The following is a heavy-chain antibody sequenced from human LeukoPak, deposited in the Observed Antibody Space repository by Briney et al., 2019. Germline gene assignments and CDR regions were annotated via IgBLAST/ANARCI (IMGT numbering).Heavy chain of an antibody. V-gene: IGHV4-39*07. J-gene: IGHJ3*02. D-gene: IGHD5-24*01. CDR2: IYYSGST. CDR1: GGSISNSSYY. Sequence: SETLSLTCTVSGGSISNSSYYWGWIRQPPGKGLEWIGSIYYSGSTYYNPSLKSRVTISVDTSKNQFSLKLSSVTAADTAVYYCARVGDGYNLGAFDIWAQGTMVTVSS. CDR3: ARVGDGYNLGAFDI.